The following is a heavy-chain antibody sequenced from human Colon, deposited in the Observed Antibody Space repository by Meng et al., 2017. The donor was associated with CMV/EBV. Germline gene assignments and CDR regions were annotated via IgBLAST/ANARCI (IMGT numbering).Heavy chain of an antibody. CDR3: VKDTRGNNGKWYFGGLDY. D-gene: IGHD2-15*01. Sequence: GESLKISCAASGFTFTNSGLHWVRQAPGKGLEWVAFIWSDGSNKYYVDSVKGRFTISRDNSKNTLYLQMNTLRPEDTAVYYCVKDTRGNNGKWYFGGLDYWGQGTLVTVSS. CDR2: IWSDGSNK. J-gene: IGHJ4*02. V-gene: IGHV3-30*02. CDR1: GFTFTNSG.